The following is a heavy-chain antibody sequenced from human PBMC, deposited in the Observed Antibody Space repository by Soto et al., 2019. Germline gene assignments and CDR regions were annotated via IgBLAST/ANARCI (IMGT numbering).Heavy chain of an antibody. CDR1: GGSFSGYY. CDR2: INHSGST. J-gene: IGHJ4*02. Sequence: SETLSLICAVYGGSFSGYYWSWIRQPPGKGLEWIGEINHSGSTNYNPSLKSRVTISVDTSKNQFSLKLSSVTAADTAVYYCARVAAANDYWGQGTLVTVSS. CDR3: ARVAAANDY. V-gene: IGHV4-34*01. D-gene: IGHD2-15*01.